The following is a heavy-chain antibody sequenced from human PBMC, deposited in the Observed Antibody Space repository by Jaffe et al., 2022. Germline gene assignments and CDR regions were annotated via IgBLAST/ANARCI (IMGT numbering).Heavy chain of an antibody. V-gene: IGHV1-18*01. J-gene: IGHJ4*02. CDR3: ARNDILTGYPHPDYFDY. CDR2: ISGYNGKT. D-gene: IGHD3-9*01. Sequence: QVQLVQSGAEVKKPGASVKVSCKASGYTFTSYGISWVRQAPGQGLEWMGWISGYNGKTNNAQQLQARVIMTTDISTSTAYMELRSLRSDDTAVYYCARNDILTGYPHPDYFDYWGQGTLVTVSS. CDR1: GYTFTSYG.